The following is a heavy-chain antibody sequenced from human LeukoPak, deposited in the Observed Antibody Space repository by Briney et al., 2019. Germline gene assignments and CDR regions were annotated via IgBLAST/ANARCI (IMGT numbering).Heavy chain of an antibody. V-gene: IGHV3-64D*09. D-gene: IGHD3-10*01. Sequence: GGSLTLSCSASVFTFSSYAMHWVRHAPGKGLEYFSAFSSNGGSSYYTDSAKGRFTISRDKSKNTLFLQMSSLRVEDTAVYYCVKDRDYGTGRYHFDYWGQGTLVTVSS. J-gene: IGHJ4*02. CDR2: FSSNGGSS. CDR1: VFTFSSYA. CDR3: VKDRDYGTGRYHFDY.